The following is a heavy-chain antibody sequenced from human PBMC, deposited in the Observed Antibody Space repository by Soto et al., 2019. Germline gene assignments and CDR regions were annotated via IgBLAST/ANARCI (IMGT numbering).Heavy chain of an antibody. V-gene: IGHV3-21*01. CDR2: ISSSSSYI. Sequence: GGSPRLSCAASGFSFSSYSMNWVRQAPGKGLEWVSSISSSSSYIYYADSVKGRFTISRDNARNSLYLQMNSLRAEDTAVYYCARAPGTIAVPDYWGQGTLVTVSS. CDR3: ARAPGTIAVPDY. J-gene: IGHJ4*02. D-gene: IGHD6-19*01. CDR1: GFSFSSYS.